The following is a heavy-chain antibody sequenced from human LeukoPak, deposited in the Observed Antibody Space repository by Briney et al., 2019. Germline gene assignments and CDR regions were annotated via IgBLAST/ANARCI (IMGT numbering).Heavy chain of an antibody. D-gene: IGHD3-3*01. Sequence: SVKVSCKASGGPFSSYAFSWVRQAPGQGLEWMRGIIPIFGTTNYAEKFQGRVTIITDESTGTAYMELNSLRSDDTAVYYCVRGPPLGEGPTWFDYWGQGTLVTVSS. CDR3: VRGPPLGEGPTWFDY. V-gene: IGHV1-69*05. CDR2: IIPIFGTT. CDR1: GGPFSSYA. J-gene: IGHJ4*02.